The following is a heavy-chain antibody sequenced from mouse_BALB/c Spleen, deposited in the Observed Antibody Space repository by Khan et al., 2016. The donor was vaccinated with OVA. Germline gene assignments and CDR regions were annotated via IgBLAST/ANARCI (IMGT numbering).Heavy chain of an antibody. J-gene: IGHJ3*01. CDR1: GYSFTGYI. Sequence: VQLQQPGPDLVKPGASMKISCKASGYSFTGYIMNWVRQSHGKNLEWIGLINPNNGDTTYNQKFKGKATLTVDKSSSTAYMELLSLTSEDSAVFYCVRSGYGGFAYWGQGTLVTISA. CDR2: INPNNGDT. CDR3: VRSGYGGFAY. D-gene: IGHD3-1*01. V-gene: IGHV1-37*01.